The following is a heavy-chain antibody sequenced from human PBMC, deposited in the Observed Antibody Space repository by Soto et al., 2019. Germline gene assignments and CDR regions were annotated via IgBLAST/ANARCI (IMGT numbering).Heavy chain of an antibody. J-gene: IGHJ6*03. Sequence: SETLSLTCTVSGGSISGYYWSWIRQPPGKGQEWIGYIYYSGSTNYNPSLKSRVTISVDTSKDQFSLTLSSVTAADTAVYYCARGDYDFWSGYSLDYYYYYMDVWGKGTSVTVSS. CDR2: IYYSGST. CDR3: ARGDYDFWSGYSLDYYYYYMDV. CDR1: GGSISGYY. D-gene: IGHD3-3*01. V-gene: IGHV4-59*01.